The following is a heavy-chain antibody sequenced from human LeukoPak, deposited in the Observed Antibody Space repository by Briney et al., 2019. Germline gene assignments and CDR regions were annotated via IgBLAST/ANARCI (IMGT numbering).Heavy chain of an antibody. CDR2: IRYDGSNK. CDR1: GFTFSSYW. CDR3: AKVTYGSGTYGAFDS. J-gene: IGHJ4*02. D-gene: IGHD3-10*01. V-gene: IGHV3-30*02. Sequence: GGSLRLSCAASGFTFSSYWMSWVRQAPGKGLEWVAFIRYDGSNKYYADSVKGRFTISRDNSKNTLYLQMNSLRAEDTAVYYCAKVTYGSGTYGAFDSWGQGTLVTVSS.